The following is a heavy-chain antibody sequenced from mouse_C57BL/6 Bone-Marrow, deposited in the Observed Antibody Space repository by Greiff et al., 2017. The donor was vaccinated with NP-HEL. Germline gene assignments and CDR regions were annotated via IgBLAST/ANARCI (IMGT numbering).Heavy chain of an antibody. CDR2: IDPEDGDT. Sequence: EVQLQQSGAELVRPGASVKLSCTASGFNFKDYYMHWVKQRPEQGLEWIGRIDPEDGDTEYAPKFQGKATLTADTSSNAAYLQLSSLTSEDAAVYYCTRGYFDVWGTGTTVTVSS. CDR1: GFNFKDYY. J-gene: IGHJ1*03. V-gene: IGHV14-1*01. CDR3: TRGYFDV.